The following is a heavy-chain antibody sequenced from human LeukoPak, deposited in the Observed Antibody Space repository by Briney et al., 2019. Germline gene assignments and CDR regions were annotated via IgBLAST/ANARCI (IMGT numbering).Heavy chain of an antibody. CDR3: ARAPLTYGSGSYGFDP. Sequence: SETLSLTCTVSGGSISSYYWSWIRQPPGKGLEWIGYIYYSGSTNYNPSLKSRVTISADTSKNQFSLKLSSVTAADTAVYYCARAPLTYGSGSYGFDPWGQGTLVTVSS. V-gene: IGHV4-59*01. J-gene: IGHJ5*02. D-gene: IGHD3-10*01. CDR1: GGSISSYY. CDR2: IYYSGST.